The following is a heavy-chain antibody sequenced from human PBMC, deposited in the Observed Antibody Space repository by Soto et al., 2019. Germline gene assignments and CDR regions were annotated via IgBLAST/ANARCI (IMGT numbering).Heavy chain of an antibody. D-gene: IGHD6-19*01. CDR2: IIPIFGTA. Sequence: QVHLVQSGSEVKKPGSSVTVSCKASGGTFSSYAISLMREAPGQGLEWMGGIIPIFGTANYAQKFQGRVTITADESTSTAYMELSSLRSEDTAVYYCATTQIAVAGYFDYWGQGTLVTVSS. CDR3: ATTQIAVAGYFDY. J-gene: IGHJ4*02. CDR1: GGTFSSYA. V-gene: IGHV1-69*12.